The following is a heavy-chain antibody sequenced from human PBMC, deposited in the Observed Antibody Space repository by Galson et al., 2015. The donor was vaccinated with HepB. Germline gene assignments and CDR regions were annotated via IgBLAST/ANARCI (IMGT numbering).Heavy chain of an antibody. J-gene: IGHJ3*01. Sequence: SLRLSCAASGFTFSIYNMNWVRQAPGKGLEWVSYISSSSTTHYADSVKGRFTISGDNAKNSLYLQMNSLRDEDTAVYYCARDPDTTMAHDAFDLWGQGTMVTVSS. D-gene: IGHD5-18*01. CDR3: ARDPDTTMAHDAFDL. CDR1: GFTFSIYN. V-gene: IGHV3-48*02. CDR2: ISSSSTT.